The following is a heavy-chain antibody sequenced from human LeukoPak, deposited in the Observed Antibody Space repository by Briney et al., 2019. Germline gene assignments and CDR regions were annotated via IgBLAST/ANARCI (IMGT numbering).Heavy chain of an antibody. CDR2: IRSKSNSYAT. D-gene: IGHD6-19*01. J-gene: IGHJ3*02. CDR1: GFTFSGSA. CDR3: WRQRDSSGWLDDAFDI. V-gene: IGHV3-73*01. Sequence: GGSLRLSCAASGFTFSGSAMHWVRQASGKGLEWVGRIRSKSNSYATAYAASVKGRFTISRDDSKNTAYLQMNSLKTEDTAVYYRWRQRDSSGWLDDAFDIWGQGTMVTVSS.